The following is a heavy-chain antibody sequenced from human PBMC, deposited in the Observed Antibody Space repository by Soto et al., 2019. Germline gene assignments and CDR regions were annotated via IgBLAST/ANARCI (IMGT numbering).Heavy chain of an antibody. CDR2: ISAYNGNT. D-gene: IGHD6-13*01. Sequence: ASVKVSCKASGYTFTSYGISWVRQAPGQGLEWMGWISAYNGNTNYAQKLQGRVTMTTDTSTSTAYMELRSLRSDDTAVYYCARERIGIAAAGPGPHYYYYYGMDVWGQGTTVTVSS. J-gene: IGHJ6*02. CDR1: GYTFTSYG. CDR3: ARERIGIAAAGPGPHYYYYYGMDV. V-gene: IGHV1-18*01.